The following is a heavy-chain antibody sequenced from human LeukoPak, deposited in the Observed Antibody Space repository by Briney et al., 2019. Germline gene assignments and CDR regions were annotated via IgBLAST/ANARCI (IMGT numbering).Heavy chain of an antibody. D-gene: IGHD3-22*01. CDR1: GFTFSSYA. J-gene: IGHJ4*02. CDR2: ISTSGESA. V-gene: IGHV3-23*01. CDR3: AKDRGSGYHYFDY. Sequence: HPGGSLRLSCPVSGFTFSSYAMSWVRQAPGRGLEWVSVISTSGESAYYADSVKGRFTISRDNSKNTLYLQMNSLRAEDTAVYYCAKDRGSGYHYFDYWGQGTLVTVSS.